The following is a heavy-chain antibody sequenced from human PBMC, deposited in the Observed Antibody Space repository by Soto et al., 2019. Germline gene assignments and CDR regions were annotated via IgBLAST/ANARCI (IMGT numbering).Heavy chain of an antibody. CDR1: GFTFTSSA. D-gene: IGHD2-8*01. Sequence: LVKVSCKASGFTFTSSAVQWVRQARGQRLEWIGWIVVGSGNTNYAQKFQERVTITRDMSTSTAYMELSSLRSEDTAVYYCAAAPSIGYCTNGVCPRAYYYGMDVWGQGTTVTVSS. J-gene: IGHJ6*02. V-gene: IGHV1-58*01. CDR2: IVVGSGNT. CDR3: AAAPSIGYCTNGVCPRAYYYGMDV.